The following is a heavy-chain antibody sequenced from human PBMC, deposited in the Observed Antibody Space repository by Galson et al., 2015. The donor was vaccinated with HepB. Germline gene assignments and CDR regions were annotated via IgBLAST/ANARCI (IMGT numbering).Heavy chain of an antibody. CDR2: INPSGGST. CDR1: GHTFTSYY. CDR3: VYSSSWYRSPYYFDY. Sequence: SVKVSCKASGHTFTSYYMHWVRQAPGQGLEWMGIINPSGGSTSYAQKFQGRVTMTRDTSTSTVYMELSSLRSEDTAVYYCVYSSSWYRSPYYFDYWGQGTLVTVSS. J-gene: IGHJ4*02. V-gene: IGHV1-46*01. D-gene: IGHD6-13*01.